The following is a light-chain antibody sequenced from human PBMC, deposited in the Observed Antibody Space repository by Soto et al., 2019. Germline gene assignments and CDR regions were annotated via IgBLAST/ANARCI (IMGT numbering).Light chain of an antibody. CDR2: GAS. CDR3: QQYGSSPPYT. J-gene: IGKJ2*01. Sequence: IVLTQSPGTLSLSPGERATLSCSASQSVSSSYLAWYQQKPGQAPRLLIYGASSRATGIPDRFSGSGSGTDFTLTISRLEPEDFAVYYCQQYGSSPPYTFGQGTKVDIK. CDR1: QSVSSSY. V-gene: IGKV3-20*01.